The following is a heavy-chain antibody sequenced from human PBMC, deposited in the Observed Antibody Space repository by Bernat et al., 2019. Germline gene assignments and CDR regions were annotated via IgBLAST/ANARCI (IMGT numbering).Heavy chain of an antibody. D-gene: IGHD5-12*01. Sequence: QVQLVQSGAEVKKPGSSVKVSCKASGGTFSSYAISWVRQAPGQGLEWMGGIIPIFGTANYAQKFQGRVTITADESTSTAYMELSSLRSEDTAVYYCASSEVATNSYYDYYMDVWGKGTTVTVSS. CDR2: IIPIFGTA. CDR1: GGTFSSYA. J-gene: IGHJ6*03. V-gene: IGHV1-69*01. CDR3: ASSEVATNSYYDYYMDV.